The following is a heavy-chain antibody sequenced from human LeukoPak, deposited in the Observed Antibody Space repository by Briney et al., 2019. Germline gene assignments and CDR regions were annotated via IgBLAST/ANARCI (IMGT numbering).Heavy chain of an antibody. CDR2: INPNSGGT. CDR1: GYTFTGYY. CDR3: ARDIVVVTAPPDAFDI. D-gene: IGHD2-21*02. V-gene: IGHV1-2*02. Sequence: GASVKVSCKASGYTFTGYYMHWVRQAPGQGLEWMGWINPNSGGTNYAQKFQGGVTMTRDTSISTAYMELSRLRSDDTAVYYCARDIVVVTAPPDAFDIWGQGTMVTVSS. J-gene: IGHJ3*02.